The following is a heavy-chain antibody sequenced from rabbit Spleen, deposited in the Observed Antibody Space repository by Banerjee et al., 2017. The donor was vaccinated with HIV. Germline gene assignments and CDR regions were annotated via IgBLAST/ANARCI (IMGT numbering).Heavy chain of an antibody. CDR3: ARDTGSSFSSYGMDL. CDR1: GIDFSSYYY. V-gene: IGHV1S45*01. Sequence: QEQLEESGGDLVKPGGSLTLTCTASGIDFSSYYYMCWVRQAPGKGLEWIACIDPGSSGSTYYANWAKGRFTISKTSSTTVTLQMTSLTVADTATYFCARDTGSSFSSYGMDLWGPGTLVTVS. J-gene: IGHJ6*01. D-gene: IGHD8-1*01. CDR2: IDPGSSGST.